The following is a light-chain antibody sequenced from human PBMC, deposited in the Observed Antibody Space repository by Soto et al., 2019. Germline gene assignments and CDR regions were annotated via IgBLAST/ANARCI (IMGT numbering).Light chain of an antibody. J-gene: IGKJ1*01. CDR2: AAS. CDR3: QQSCSTPPT. V-gene: IGKV1-39*01. Sequence: DIQMTQSPSSLSASVGDRVTITCRASQSISSFLTWYQQKAGKAPKLLIYAASSLQSGVPSRFSGSGSGTDFTLTISSLQPEDFASYYCQQSCSTPPTFGQGTKVEIK. CDR1: QSISSF.